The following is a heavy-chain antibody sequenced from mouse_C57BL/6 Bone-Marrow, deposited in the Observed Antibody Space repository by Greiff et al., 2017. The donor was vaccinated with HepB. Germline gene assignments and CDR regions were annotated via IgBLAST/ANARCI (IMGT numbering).Heavy chain of an antibody. CDR1: GFTFSNYW. D-gene: IGHD5-1*01. J-gene: IGHJ1*03. Sequence: EVKVVESGGGLVQPGGSMKLSCVASGFTFSNYWMNWVRQSPEKGLEWVAQIRLKSDNYATHYAESVKGRFTISRDDSKSSVYLQMNNLRAEDTGIYYCTAGGRVRYFDVWGTGTTVTVSS. CDR3: TAGGRVRYFDV. V-gene: IGHV6-3*01. CDR2: IRLKSDNYAT.